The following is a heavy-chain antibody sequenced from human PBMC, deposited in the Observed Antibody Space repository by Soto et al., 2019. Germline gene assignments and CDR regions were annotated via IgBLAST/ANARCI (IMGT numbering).Heavy chain of an antibody. D-gene: IGHD3-16*01. J-gene: IGHJ4*02. CDR1: AASFSKYY. CDR2: VYFNGNT. Sequence: NPSETLSLTCTVSAASFSKYYWTWIRQPPGKGLEWIGYVYFNGNTSYNPSLKRRVSISIDTSKNQISLTLNSVTAADTAVYYCASVTFGGVVLAHWGQGTLVTVSS. V-gene: IGHV4-59*01. CDR3: ASVTFGGVVLAH.